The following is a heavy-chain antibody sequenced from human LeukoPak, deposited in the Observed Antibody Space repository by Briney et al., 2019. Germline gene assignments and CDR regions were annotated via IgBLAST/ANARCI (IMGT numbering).Heavy chain of an antibody. J-gene: IGHJ4*02. D-gene: IGHD5-18*01. V-gene: IGHV1-2*02. CDR3: ARDLSYGNY. Sequence: ASVKVSCKASGYTFTSFGISWVRQAPGQGLEWMGWINPNSGGTNYAQKFQGRVTMTRDTSISTAYMELSRLRSDDTAVYYCARDLSYGNYWGQGTLVTVSS. CDR1: GYTFTSFG. CDR2: INPNSGGT.